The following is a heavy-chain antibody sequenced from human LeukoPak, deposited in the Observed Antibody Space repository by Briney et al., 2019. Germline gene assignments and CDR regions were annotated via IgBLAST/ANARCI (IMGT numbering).Heavy chain of an antibody. Sequence: NPSETLSLTCTVSGGSISSYYWSWIRQPPGKGLEWIGEINHSGSTNYNPSLKSRVTISVDTSKNQFSLKLSSVTAADTAVYYCARLGDYDILTGYYIREDYYYYMDVWGKGTTVTISS. CDR2: INHSGST. V-gene: IGHV4-34*01. CDR3: ARLGDYDILTGYYIREDYYYYMDV. D-gene: IGHD3-9*01. J-gene: IGHJ6*03. CDR1: GGSISSYY.